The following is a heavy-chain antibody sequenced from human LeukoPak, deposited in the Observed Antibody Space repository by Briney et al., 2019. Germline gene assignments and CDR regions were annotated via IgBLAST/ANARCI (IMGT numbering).Heavy chain of an antibody. D-gene: IGHD3-16*02. CDR3: ARDPAFGGVIGLTDY. V-gene: IGHV3-33*01. CDR2: IWYDGSNK. Sequence: PGRSLRLSCAASGFTFSSYGMHWVRQAPGKGLEWVAVIWYDGSNKYYADSVKGRFTIPRDNSKNTLYLQMNSLRAEDTAVYYCARDPAFGGVIGLTDYWGQGTLVTVSS. CDR1: GFTFSSYG. J-gene: IGHJ4*02.